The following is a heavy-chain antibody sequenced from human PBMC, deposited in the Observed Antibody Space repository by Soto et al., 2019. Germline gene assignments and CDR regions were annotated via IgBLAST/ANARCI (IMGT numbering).Heavy chain of an antibody. CDR2: ISCSGGST. Sequence: EVQLLESGGGLVQPGESLRLSCAASGFTFSIFAMNWVRQGPGKGLEWVSGISCSGGSTYYADSVKGRFTISRDNSKNTVYLQMNSLRAEDTAIYYCAREWPYFDPWGQGTLVTVSS. CDR3: AREWPYFDP. CDR1: GFTFSIFA. J-gene: IGHJ5*02. D-gene: IGHD5-12*01. V-gene: IGHV3-23*01.